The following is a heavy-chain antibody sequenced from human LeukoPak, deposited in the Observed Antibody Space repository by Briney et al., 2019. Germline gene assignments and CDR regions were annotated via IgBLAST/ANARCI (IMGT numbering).Heavy chain of an antibody. V-gene: IGHV1-2*02. J-gene: IGHJ4*02. Sequence: GASVKVSCKASGYTFNGYYMHWVRQAPGQGLEWMGWINPNSGGTNYAQKFQGRVTMTRDTSISTAYMELSRLRSDDTAVYYCARGWTLRFLEWSPWGYWGQGTLVTVSS. CDR2: INPNSGGT. D-gene: IGHD3-3*01. CDR1: GYTFNGYY. CDR3: ARGWTLRFLEWSPWGY.